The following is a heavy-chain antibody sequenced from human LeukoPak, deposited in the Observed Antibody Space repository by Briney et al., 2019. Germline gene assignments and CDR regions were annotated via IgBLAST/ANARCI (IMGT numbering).Heavy chain of an antibody. J-gene: IGHJ4*02. CDR2: IYHSGST. Sequence: SETLSLTCTVSGGSISSGYYWGWIRQPPGKGLEWIGSIYHSGSTYYNPSLKSRVTISVDTSKNQFSLKLSSVTAADTAVYYCARDLGLVYSGYADFDYWGQGTLVTVSS. V-gene: IGHV4-38-2*02. CDR1: GGSISSGYY. D-gene: IGHD5-12*01. CDR3: ARDLGLVYSGYADFDY.